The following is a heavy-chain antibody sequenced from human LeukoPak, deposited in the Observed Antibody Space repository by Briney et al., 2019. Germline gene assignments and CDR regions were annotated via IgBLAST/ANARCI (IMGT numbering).Heavy chain of an antibody. V-gene: IGHV1-2*02. D-gene: IGHD5-12*01. Sequence: VSVKASCKASGYTFTGYYMHWVRQAPGQGLEWMGWINPNSGVTNYAQKLQGRVTITRDTSIDTAYMQLSRLRSDDTAVYYCAKDRYGDYEAPFHYYMDAWGRGTTVTVSS. CDR3: AKDRYGDYEAPFHYYMDA. J-gene: IGHJ6*03. CDR2: INPNSGVT. CDR1: GYTFTGYY.